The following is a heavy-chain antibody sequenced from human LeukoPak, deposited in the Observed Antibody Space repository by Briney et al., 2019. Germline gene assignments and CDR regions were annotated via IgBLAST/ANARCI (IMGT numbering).Heavy chain of an antibody. D-gene: IGHD3-22*01. CDR2: MNSGGSST. V-gene: IGHV3-74*01. CDR3: ARDEHQYYSESSGRFDY. Sequence: GGSLRLSCAASGFSFSTYWMHWVRQAPGKGLVWVSRMNSGGSSTSYADSVKGRFTISRDNAKNSLYLQMNSLRAEDTAVYYCARDEHQYYSESSGRFDYWGQGTLVTVSS. CDR1: GFSFSTYW. J-gene: IGHJ4*02.